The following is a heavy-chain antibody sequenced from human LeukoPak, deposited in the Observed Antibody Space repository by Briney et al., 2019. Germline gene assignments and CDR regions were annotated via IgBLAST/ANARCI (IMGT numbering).Heavy chain of an antibody. D-gene: IGHD3-22*01. Sequence: SETLSLICTVSGGSISSGGYYWSWIRQHPGKGLEWIGYIYYSGSTYYNPSLKSRVTISVDTSKNQFSLKLSSVTAADTAVYYCARGIVVPRMGMDVWGQGTTVTVSS. J-gene: IGHJ6*02. V-gene: IGHV4-31*03. CDR1: GGSISSGGYY. CDR3: ARGIVVPRMGMDV. CDR2: IYYSGST.